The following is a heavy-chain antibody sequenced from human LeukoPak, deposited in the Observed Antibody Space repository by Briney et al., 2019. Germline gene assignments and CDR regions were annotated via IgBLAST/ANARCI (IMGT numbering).Heavy chain of an antibody. V-gene: IGHV4-30-4*01. Sequence: SETLSLTCTVSGGSISSGDYNWSWIRQPPGKGLEWFGSICYSGSTYYNPSLKSRVNIPVDTSKNQFSLELGSVTAADTAVEYCARIQVYYDSSSYDYYYGMDGWVEATTVTDPS. CDR1: GGSISSGDYN. J-gene: IGHJ6*01. CDR2: ICYSGST. CDR3: ARIQVYYDSSSYDYYYGMDG. D-gene: IGHD3-22*01.